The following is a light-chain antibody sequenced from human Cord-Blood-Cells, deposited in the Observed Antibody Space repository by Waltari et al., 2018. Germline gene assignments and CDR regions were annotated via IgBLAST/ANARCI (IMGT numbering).Light chain of an antibody. CDR3: SSYTSSSGYV. Sequence: QSALTQPASVSGSPGQSITIPCTGTSSDVGGYNSVSWYQQHPGKAPKLMIYDVSNRPSGVSNRFSGSKSGNTASLTISGLQAEDEADYYCSSYTSSSGYVFGTGTKVTVL. CDR1: SSDVGGYNS. CDR2: DVS. J-gene: IGLJ1*01. V-gene: IGLV2-14*03.